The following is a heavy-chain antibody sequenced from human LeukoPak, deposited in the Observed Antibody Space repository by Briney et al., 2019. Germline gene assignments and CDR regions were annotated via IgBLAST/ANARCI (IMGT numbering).Heavy chain of an antibody. CDR2: IIPIFGTA. D-gene: IGHD6-25*01. J-gene: IGHJ6*03. Sequence: GASVKVSCKASGGTFSSYAISWVRQAPGQGLEWMGGIIPIFGTANYAQKFQGRVTITTDESTSTAYMELSSLRSEDTAVYYCARGGYWDRRSMDVWGKGTTVIVSS. CDR1: GGTFSSYA. CDR3: ARGGYWDRRSMDV. V-gene: IGHV1-69*05.